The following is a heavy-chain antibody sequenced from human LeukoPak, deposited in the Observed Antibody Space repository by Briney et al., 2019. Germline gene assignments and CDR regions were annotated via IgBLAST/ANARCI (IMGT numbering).Heavy chain of an antibody. CDR2: IYSGGST. J-gene: IGHJ3*02. D-gene: IGHD5-18*01. CDR1: GFTVSSNY. CDR3: ASTSYSYAHAFDI. Sequence: GGSLRVSCAASGFTVSSNYMSWVRQAPGKGLEWVSVIYSGGSTYYADSVKGRFTISRDNSKNTLYLQMNSLRAEDTAVYYCASTSYSYAHAFDIWGQGTMVTVSS. V-gene: IGHV3-53*01.